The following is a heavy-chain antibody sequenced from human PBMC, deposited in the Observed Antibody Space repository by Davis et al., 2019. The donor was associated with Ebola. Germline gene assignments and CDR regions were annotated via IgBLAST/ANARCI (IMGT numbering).Heavy chain of an antibody. Sequence: GESLKISCAASGFTFSSYGMHWVRQAPGKGLEWVAVISYDGSNKYYADSVKGRFTISRDNSKNTLYLQMNSLRAEDTAVYYCARGRYCSGGSCYSPWFDPWGQGTLVTVSS. CDR1: GFTFSSYG. CDR3: ARGRYCSGGSCYSPWFDP. J-gene: IGHJ5*02. D-gene: IGHD2-15*01. CDR2: ISYDGSNK. V-gene: IGHV3-30*03.